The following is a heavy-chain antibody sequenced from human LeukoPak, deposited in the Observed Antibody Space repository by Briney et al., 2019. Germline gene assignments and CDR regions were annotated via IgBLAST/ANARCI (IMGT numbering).Heavy chain of an antibody. CDR2: IYSGGST. CDR1: GFTVSSNY. J-gene: IGHJ4*02. CDR3: ARDKIGGPTLLDY. V-gene: IGHV3-53*01. Sequence: PGGSLRLSCAASGFTVSSNYMSWVRQAPGKGLEWVSVIYSGGSTYYADSVKGRFTISRDNAKNSLYLQVDSLRAEDTAVYYCARDKIGGPTLLDYWGQGTLVTVSS. D-gene: IGHD3-16*01.